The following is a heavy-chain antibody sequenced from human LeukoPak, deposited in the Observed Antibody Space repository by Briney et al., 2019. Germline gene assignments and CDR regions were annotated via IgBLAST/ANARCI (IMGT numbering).Heavy chain of an antibody. V-gene: IGHV1-18*01. CDR3: ARGGYTLVRGALDY. D-gene: IGHD3-10*01. Sequence: GASVKVSCKASGYTFTSYGISWVRQAPGQGLEWMGWISGYKSKTNYAQKLQGRVTMTTETSTGTAYLELRSLRSDDTAVYYCARGGYTLVRGALDYWGQGTLVTVSS. CDR1: GYTFTSYG. CDR2: ISGYKSKT. J-gene: IGHJ4*02.